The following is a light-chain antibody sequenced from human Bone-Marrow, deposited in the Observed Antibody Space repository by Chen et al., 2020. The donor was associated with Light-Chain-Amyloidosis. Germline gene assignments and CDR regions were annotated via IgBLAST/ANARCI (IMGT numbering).Light chain of an antibody. CDR3: SSYTITNTLV. CDR1: SSDVGGANH. CDR2: EVT. J-gene: IGLJ1*01. Sequence: QSALTQPAPLPGSPAQSITISCTGTSSDVGGANHVSWYQQHPDKAPKLMIYEVTNRHSWVPDRFSGSKSDNTASLTISGLQTKDEADYFCSSYTITNTLVFGSGTRVTVL. V-gene: IGLV2-14*01.